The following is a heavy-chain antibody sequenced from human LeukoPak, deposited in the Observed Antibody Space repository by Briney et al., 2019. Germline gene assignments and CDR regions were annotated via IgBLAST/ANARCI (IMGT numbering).Heavy chain of an antibody. CDR2: IIPIFGTA. V-gene: IGHV1-69*06. J-gene: IGHJ6*03. CDR1: GGTFSSYA. Sequence: EASVKVSCKASGGTFSSYAISWVRQAPGQGLEWVGGIIPIFGTANYAQKFQGRVTITADKSTSTAYMELSSLRSEDTAVYYCAGQDDFRYSSSWYGRAYYYYYYMDVWGKGTTVTVSS. D-gene: IGHD6-13*01. CDR3: AGQDDFRYSSSWYGRAYYYYYYMDV.